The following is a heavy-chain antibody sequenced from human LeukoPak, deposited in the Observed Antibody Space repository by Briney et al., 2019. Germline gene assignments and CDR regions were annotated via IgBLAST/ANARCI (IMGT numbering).Heavy chain of an antibody. CDR2: IYYSGIT. V-gene: IGHV4-39*01. J-gene: IGHJ6*03. CDR3: ARHQEGMVRGVLYYLDV. CDR1: GGSFSGYY. D-gene: IGHD3-10*01. Sequence: TSETLSLTCAVYGGSFSGYYWGWIRQPPGKGLEWIGSIYYSGITYHNPSLKSRVTISVDTSNNQFSLKMSSVTAADTAVYFCARHQEGMVRGVLYYLDVWGKGTTVIISS.